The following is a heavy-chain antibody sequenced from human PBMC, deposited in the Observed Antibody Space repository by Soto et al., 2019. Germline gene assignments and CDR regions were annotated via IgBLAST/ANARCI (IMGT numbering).Heavy chain of an antibody. D-gene: IGHD6-19*01. CDR3: VKGLNIDYNSAWFYFDY. Sequence: EVQLVESGGGLVQPGRSLRLSCAASGFTFDDYTMHWVRQTPGKGLEWVSSISWSGNNVDYRDSVKGRFTISRDNAKNSLYLHMNILRVEDTALYYCVKGLNIDYNSAWFYFDYWGQGTVVTVSS. CDR1: GFTFDDYT. V-gene: IGHV3-9*01. CDR2: ISWSGNNV. J-gene: IGHJ4*02.